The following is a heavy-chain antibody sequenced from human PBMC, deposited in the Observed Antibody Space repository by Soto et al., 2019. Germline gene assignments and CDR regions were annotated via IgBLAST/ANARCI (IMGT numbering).Heavy chain of an antibody. CDR1: GFSLTTSGVG. D-gene: IGHD3-3*01. V-gene: IGHV2-5*02. Sequence: QITLNESGPTVVKPAETLTLTCKVSGFSLTTSGVGVGWIRQSPGKAPEWLALIYWDDDKRYSASLKSRLTLTTDSSKNLVVLTMASVDPADTATYYCAHRILRTVFGLVTTTAIYFDFWGQGTPVVVSS. CDR3: AHRILRTVFGLVTTTAIYFDF. CDR2: IYWDDDK. J-gene: IGHJ4*02.